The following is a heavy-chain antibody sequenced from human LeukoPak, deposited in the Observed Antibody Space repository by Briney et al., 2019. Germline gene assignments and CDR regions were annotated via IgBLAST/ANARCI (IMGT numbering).Heavy chain of an antibody. J-gene: IGHJ4*02. CDR2: IYHSGST. Sequence: TLSLTCTVSGGSISSGGYSWSWIRQPPGKGLEWIGYIYHSGSTYYNPSLKSRVTISVDRSKNQFSLKLSSVTAADTAVYYCARVSEYSYGYFDYWGQGTLVTVSS. D-gene: IGHD5-18*01. V-gene: IGHV4-30-2*01. CDR1: GGSISSGGYS. CDR3: ARVSEYSYGYFDY.